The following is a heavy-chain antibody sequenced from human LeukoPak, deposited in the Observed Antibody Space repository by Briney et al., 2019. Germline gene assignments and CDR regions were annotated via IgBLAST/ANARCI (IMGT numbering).Heavy chain of an antibody. D-gene: IGHD3-10*01. J-gene: IGHJ4*02. CDR3: SRELGELVDY. CDR1: GFTFSDYY. CDR2: ISLSGGTI. Sequence: NPGGSLRLSCAASGFTFSDYYMNWIRQDPGEGLEWVSDISLSGGTIYYADSVRGRFTISRENAKNSLYLQMNSRRAEDTAVYYCSRELGELVDYWGQGTLVTVSS. V-gene: IGHV3-11*01.